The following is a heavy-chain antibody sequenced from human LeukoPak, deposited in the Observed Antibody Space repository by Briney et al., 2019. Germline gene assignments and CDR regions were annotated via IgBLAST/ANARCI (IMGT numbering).Heavy chain of an antibody. J-gene: IGHJ4*02. CDR2: IYYSGST. CDR3: ARTRGDYTIDY. D-gene: IGHD4-17*01. V-gene: IGHV4-59*01. Sequence: PSETLSLTCTVSGGSISSYFWSWIRQSPGKGLEWIGYIYYSGSTNYNPSLKSRVTISVDTSKNQFSLKLNSVTAADSAVYYCARTRGDYTIDYWGQGTLVTVSS. CDR1: GGSISSYF.